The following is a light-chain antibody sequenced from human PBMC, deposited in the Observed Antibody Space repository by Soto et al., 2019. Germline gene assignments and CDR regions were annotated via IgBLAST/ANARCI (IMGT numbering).Light chain of an antibody. Sequence: DIQVTQSPSSLSASVGDRVTITCQASDDIINSLNWYQQKLGKAPKLLIHDASILQTGVPSRFSGSGSGTEFTLTISSLQPEDFATYYCLQSYSTPWTFGRGTKVDIK. CDR3: LQSYSTPWT. CDR1: DDIINS. CDR2: DAS. J-gene: IGKJ1*01. V-gene: IGKV1-39*01.